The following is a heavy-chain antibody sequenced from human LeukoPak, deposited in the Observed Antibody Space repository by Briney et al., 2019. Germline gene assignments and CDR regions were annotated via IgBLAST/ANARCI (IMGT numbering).Heavy chain of an antibody. D-gene: IGHD4-11*01. CDR1: GFTFSSYA. V-gene: IGHV3-23*01. J-gene: IGHJ4*02. CDR3: AEDRSDYSNLAVGVLGY. Sequence: GGSLRLSCAASGFTFSSYAMSWVRQAPGKGLEWVSAISGSGGSTYYADSVKGRFTISRDNSKNTLYLQMNSLRAEDTAVYYCAEDRSDYSNLAVGVLGYWGQGTLVTVSS. CDR2: ISGSGGST.